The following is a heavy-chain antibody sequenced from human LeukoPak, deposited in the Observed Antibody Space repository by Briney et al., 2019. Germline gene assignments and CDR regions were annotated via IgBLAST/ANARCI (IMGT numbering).Heavy chain of an antibody. J-gene: IGHJ4*02. CDR2: INPNSGGT. CDR3: ARARQGVEWSPGDY. Sequence: ASVKVSCKASGYTFTGYYMHWVRQAPGQGLEWMGWINPNSGGTNYAQKFQGRVTMTRDTSISTAYMELSRLRSDDTAVYYCARARQGVEWSPGDYWGQGTLVTVSS. D-gene: IGHD3-3*01. V-gene: IGHV1-2*02. CDR1: GYTFTGYY.